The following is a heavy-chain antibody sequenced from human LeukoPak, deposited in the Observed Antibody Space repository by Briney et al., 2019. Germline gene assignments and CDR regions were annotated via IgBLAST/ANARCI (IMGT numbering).Heavy chain of an antibody. CDR2: MSYDESNV. V-gene: IGHV3-30*03. D-gene: IGHD5-12*01. Sequence: GRSLRLSCAASGFTFSIFGMHWVRQAPGKGMEWVAVMSYDESNVYYGDSVKGRFTISRDNSKNTLYLQMDSLGAEDTAVYYCARLSGYEKGYVFDIWGQGTMVTVSS. CDR1: GFTFSIFG. CDR3: ARLSGYEKGYVFDI. J-gene: IGHJ3*02.